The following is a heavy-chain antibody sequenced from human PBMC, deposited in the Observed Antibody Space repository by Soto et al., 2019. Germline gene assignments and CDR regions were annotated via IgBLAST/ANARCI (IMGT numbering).Heavy chain of an antibody. CDR2: IIPIFGTA. V-gene: IGHV1-69*13. J-gene: IGHJ5*02. CDR1: GGTFSSYA. CDR3: ARDHRGDPRVKNWFDP. D-gene: IGHD3-16*01. Sequence: SVKVSCKASGGTFSSYAISWVRQAPGQGLEWMGGIIPIFGTANYAQKFQGRVTITADESTSTAYMGLSSLRSGDTAVYYCARDHRGDPRVKNWFDPWGQGTLVTVSS.